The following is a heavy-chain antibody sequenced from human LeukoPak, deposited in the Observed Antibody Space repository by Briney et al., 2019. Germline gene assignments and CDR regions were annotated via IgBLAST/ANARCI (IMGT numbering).Heavy chain of an antibody. Sequence: PGGSLRLSCAASGFTFSNYWMNWVRQAPGKGLEWIGDIYHSGSTNYNPSLKSRVTISVDKSKNQFSLKLSSVTAADTAVYYCAREYGVVVPVKGSYYYYYMDVWGKGTTVTVSS. CDR3: AREYGVVVPVKGSYYYYYMDV. D-gene: IGHD2-2*01. CDR2: IYHSGST. CDR1: GFTFSNYW. J-gene: IGHJ6*03. V-gene: IGHV4-4*02.